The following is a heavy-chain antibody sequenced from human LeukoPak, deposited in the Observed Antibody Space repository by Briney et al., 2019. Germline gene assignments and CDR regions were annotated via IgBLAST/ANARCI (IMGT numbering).Heavy chain of an antibody. CDR2: ISSSSDIA. V-gene: IGHV3-48*01. J-gene: IGHJ4*02. Sequence: GGSLRLSCAASGFTFSSSSMYWVRQAPGKGLEWVSHISSSSDIAYYADSVKGRFSISRDNAKSSLDLEMNSLRAEDTAIYYCARAMSTFGGVRNYFDSWGQGTLVTVSS. CDR3: ARAMSTFGGVRNYFDS. D-gene: IGHD3-16*01. CDR1: GFTFSSSS.